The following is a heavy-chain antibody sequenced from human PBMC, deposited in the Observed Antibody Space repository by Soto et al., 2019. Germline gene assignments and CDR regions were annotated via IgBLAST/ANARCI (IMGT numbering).Heavy chain of an antibody. CDR1: GFIFSSCA. Sequence: EVQLLESGGGLVQPGGSLRLSCAASGFIFSSCAMSWVRQAPGKGLEWVSAISGSGGSTYYADSVKGRFTISRDNSKNTLYLQMNSLRAEDTAVYYCAKDGGVHIGVVVTGGDWGQGTLVTVSS. CDR3: AKDGGVHIGVVVTGGD. V-gene: IGHV3-23*01. CDR2: ISGSGGST. D-gene: IGHD2-21*02. J-gene: IGHJ4*02.